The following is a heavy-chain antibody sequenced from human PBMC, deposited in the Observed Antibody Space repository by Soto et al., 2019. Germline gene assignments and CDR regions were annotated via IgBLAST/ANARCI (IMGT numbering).Heavy chain of an antibody. D-gene: IGHD2-2*02. CDR1: GGSFSGYY. CDR3: ARGRSSPRYCSSTSCHNFDY. CDR2: INHSGST. J-gene: IGHJ4*02. Sequence: QVQLQQWGAGLLKPSETLSLTCAVYGGSFSGYYWSWIRQPPGKGLEWIGEINHSGSTNYNPSLKSRVTISVDTSKNQFSLKLSSVTAADTAVYYCARGRSSPRYCSSTSCHNFDYWGQGTLVTVSS. V-gene: IGHV4-34*01.